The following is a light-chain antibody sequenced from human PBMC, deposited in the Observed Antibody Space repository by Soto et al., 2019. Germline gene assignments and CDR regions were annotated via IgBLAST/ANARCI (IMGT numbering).Light chain of an antibody. V-gene: IGLV2-14*03. CDR3: VSCTSSTTYV. Sequence: QSALTQPASVSDSPGQSITISCTGTSSDVGGSNFVSWYQQHPGKPPKLIIYDVANRPSGVSNRFSGSKSGSTASLIISRLQTEDEADYYCVSCTSSTTYVFGTGTKV. CDR1: SSDVGGSNF. CDR2: DVA. J-gene: IGLJ1*01.